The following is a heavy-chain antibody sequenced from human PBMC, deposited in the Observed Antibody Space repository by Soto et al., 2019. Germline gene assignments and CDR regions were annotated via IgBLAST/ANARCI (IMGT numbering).Heavy chain of an antibody. J-gene: IGHJ6*02. CDR2: IIPIFGTA. V-gene: IGHV1-69*13. Sequence: SVKVSCKASGGTFSGYAISWVRQAPGQGLEWMGGIIPIFGTANYAQKFQGRVTITADESTSTAYMELSSLRSEDTAVYYCARVTSSGWYFPAYYYYGMDVWGQGTTVTVSS. CDR1: GGTFSGYA. CDR3: ARVTSSGWYFPAYYYYGMDV. D-gene: IGHD6-19*01.